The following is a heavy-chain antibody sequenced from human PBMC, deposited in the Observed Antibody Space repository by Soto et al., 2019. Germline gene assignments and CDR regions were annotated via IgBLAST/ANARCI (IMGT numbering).Heavy chain of an antibody. V-gene: IGHV6-1*01. CDR2: TFYRSKWYK. CDR1: WWRYSSNRAA. Sequence: PSQTLSLTCAISWWRYSSNRAAWSWIRQSPSRGLEWLGRTFYRSKWYKDYAVSVKGRITINPDTSKNLFSLQLNSVTPEDTAVYYCAKEGRNHYYYYAMDVWGQGTTVT. J-gene: IGHJ6*02. CDR3: AKEGRNHYYYYAMDV.